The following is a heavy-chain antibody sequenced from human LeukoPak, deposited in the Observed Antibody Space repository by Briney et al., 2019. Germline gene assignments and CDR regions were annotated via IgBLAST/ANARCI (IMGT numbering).Heavy chain of an antibody. Sequence: SETLSLTCTVSGGSISSYYWSWIRQPAGKGLEWIGRIYSSGSTNYNPSLKSRVTMSVDTSKNQFSLKLSSVTAADTAVYYCARVLRLNYYGSGSLDYWGQGTLVTVSS. D-gene: IGHD3-10*01. CDR3: ARVLRLNYYGSGSLDY. V-gene: IGHV4-4*07. J-gene: IGHJ4*02. CDR2: IYSSGST. CDR1: GGSISSYY.